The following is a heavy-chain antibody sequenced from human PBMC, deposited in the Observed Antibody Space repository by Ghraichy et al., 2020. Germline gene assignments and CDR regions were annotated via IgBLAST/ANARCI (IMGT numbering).Heavy chain of an antibody. D-gene: IGHD4-17*01. Sequence: ASEKVSCKASGYTFTGYYMHWVRQAPGQGLEWMGWINPNSGGTNYAQKFQGRVTMTRDTSISTAYMELSRLRSDDTAVYYCARRNYGDYDAFDIWGQGTMVTVSS. V-gene: IGHV1-2*02. CDR2: INPNSGGT. J-gene: IGHJ3*02. CDR3: ARRNYGDYDAFDI. CDR1: GYTFTGYY.